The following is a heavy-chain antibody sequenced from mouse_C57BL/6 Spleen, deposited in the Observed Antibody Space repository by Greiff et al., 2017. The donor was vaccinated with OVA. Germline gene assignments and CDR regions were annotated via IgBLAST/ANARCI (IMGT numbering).Heavy chain of an antibody. CDR3: ARGTGPDY. J-gene: IGHJ2*01. CDR1: GYTFTSYG. Sequence: QVQLQQSGPELARPGASVKLSCKASGYTFTSYGISWVKQRPGQGLEWIGEIYPRSGNTYYNEKFKGKATLTADKSSSTAYMELRSLTSEDSAVYFCARGTGPDYWGQGTTLTVSS. V-gene: IGHV1-81*01. CDR2: IYPRSGNT. D-gene: IGHD4-1*01.